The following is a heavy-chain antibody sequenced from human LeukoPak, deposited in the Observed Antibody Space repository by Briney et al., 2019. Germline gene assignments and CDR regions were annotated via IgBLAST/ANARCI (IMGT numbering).Heavy chain of an antibody. CDR2: ISSDNDYI. J-gene: IGHJ4*02. Sequence: GGSLRLSCAASGFTFISYSMNWVRQAPGKGLEWVSSISSDNDYIDYADSVKGRFTISRDNAKNSLYLQMNSLRAEDTAVYYCARDHEMVRGVIRSSFDYWGQGTLVTVSS. V-gene: IGHV3-21*01. CDR3: ARDHEMVRGVIRSSFDY. D-gene: IGHD3-10*01. CDR1: GFTFISYS.